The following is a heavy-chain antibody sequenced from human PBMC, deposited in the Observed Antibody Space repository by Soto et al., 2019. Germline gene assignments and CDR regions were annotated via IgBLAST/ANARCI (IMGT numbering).Heavy chain of an antibody. J-gene: IGHJ5*02. CDR2: INAGNGNT. CDR3: AREPLLCTNGVCYLVHNWFDP. D-gene: IGHD2-8*01. Sequence: QVPLVQSGAEVKKPGASVKVSCKASGYTFTSYAMHWVRQAPGQRLEWMGWINAGNGNTKYSQKFQGRVTITRDTSASTAYMELSSLRSEDTAVYYCAREPLLCTNGVCYLVHNWFDPWGQGTLVTVSS. V-gene: IGHV1-3*01. CDR1: GYTFTSYA.